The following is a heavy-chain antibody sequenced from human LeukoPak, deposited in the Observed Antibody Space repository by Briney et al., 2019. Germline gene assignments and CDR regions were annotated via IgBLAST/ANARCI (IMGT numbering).Heavy chain of an antibody. Sequence: ASVKVSCKAPGYNFNSYGVCWVRQAPGQGLEWIGWIDPSNGNIKYAEKVQDRVTMTTDTSTSTAYMDLRSLRSDDTAVYYCARDGVTGHFEWWGRGTLITVSS. CDR3: ARDGVTGHFEW. D-gene: IGHD3-9*01. CDR1: GYNFNSYG. V-gene: IGHV1-18*01. J-gene: IGHJ4*01. CDR2: IDPSNGNI.